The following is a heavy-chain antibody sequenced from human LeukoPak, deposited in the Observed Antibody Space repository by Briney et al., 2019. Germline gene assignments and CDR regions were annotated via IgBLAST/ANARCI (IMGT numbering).Heavy chain of an antibody. V-gene: IGHV3-21*01. CDR2: ISSSSSYI. Sequence: GGSLRPSCAASGFTFSSYSMNWVRQAPGKGLEWVSSISSSSSYIYYADSVKGRFTISRDNAKNSLYLQMNSLRAEDTAVYYCARGRMATNSFDYWGQGTLVTVSS. CDR3: ARGRMATNSFDY. CDR1: GFTFSSYS. D-gene: IGHD5-24*01. J-gene: IGHJ4*02.